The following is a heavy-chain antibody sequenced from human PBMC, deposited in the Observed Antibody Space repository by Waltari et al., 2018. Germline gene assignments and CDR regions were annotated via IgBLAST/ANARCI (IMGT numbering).Heavy chain of an antibody. CDR2: VDPEDGET. Sequence: EVQLLQSGAALKEPGTTVRIYCKVSGYTFSDYYIHWVQQAPGKGLRWMGLVDPEDGETIYADNFQGRVTISADTSTDTAFMELSSLRSEDTAVFYCATALGDSSSASRPFDFWGQGTMITVSS. J-gene: IGHJ3*01. CDR3: ATALGDSSSASRPFDF. D-gene: IGHD6-19*01. V-gene: IGHV1-69-2*01. CDR1: GYTFSDYY.